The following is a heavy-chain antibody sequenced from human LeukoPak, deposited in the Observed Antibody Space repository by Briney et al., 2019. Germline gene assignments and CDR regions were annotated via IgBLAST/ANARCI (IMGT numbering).Heavy chain of an antibody. CDR3: ARQEYCSGGSCYTWFDP. J-gene: IGHJ5*02. V-gene: IGHV5-51*01. D-gene: IGHD2-15*01. CDR2: IYPGDSDI. CDR1: GYSFSNYW. Sequence: GESLKISCQGSGYSFSNYWIGWVRHMPGKGLEWMGMIYPGDSDIRYSPPFQGQVTISADKSISTAYLQWSSLKASDTAMYYCARQEYCSGGSCYTWFDPWGQGTLVTVSS.